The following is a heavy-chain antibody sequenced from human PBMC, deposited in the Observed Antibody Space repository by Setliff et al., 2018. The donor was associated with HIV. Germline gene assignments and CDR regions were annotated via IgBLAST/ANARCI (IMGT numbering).Heavy chain of an antibody. CDR1: GHSISSGYY. D-gene: IGHD3-22*01. CDR3: ARDRPDLYYDSSGDAFDI. V-gene: IGHV4-59*01. CDR2: MYYSGSA. J-gene: IGHJ3*02. Sequence: SETLSLTCSVSGHSISSGYYWGWIRQPPGKGLEWIGYMYYSGSANYNPSLKSRVTMSVDPSKNQFSLKLSSVTAADTAVYYCARDRPDLYYDSSGDAFDIWGQGTMVTVSS.